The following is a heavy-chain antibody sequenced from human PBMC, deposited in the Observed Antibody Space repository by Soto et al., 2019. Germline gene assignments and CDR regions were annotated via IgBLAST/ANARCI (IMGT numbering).Heavy chain of an antibody. Sequence: SETLSLTCTVSGDSISSYYWSWIRQPPGKGLEWIGYIDYSGSTNYNPSLKSRVTISVDTSKSQFSLKLTSVTAADSAVYYCARGMTRVTMFDYWGQGTLVTVSS. CDR2: IDYSGST. J-gene: IGHJ4*02. V-gene: IGHV4-59*12. CDR3: ARGMTRVTMFDY. D-gene: IGHD4-17*01. CDR1: GDSISSYY.